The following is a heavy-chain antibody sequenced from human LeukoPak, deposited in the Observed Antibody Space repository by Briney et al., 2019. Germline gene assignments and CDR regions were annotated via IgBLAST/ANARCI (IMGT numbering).Heavy chain of an antibody. Sequence: LSGGSLRLSCAASGFTFSSYEMNWVRQAPGKGLEWVSYISTSGSPIYYRNSVKGRFTISRDNAKNSLYLQMNSLRAEDTALYYCARRGFYDTSGYLFDHWGQGTLVTVSS. CDR3: ARRGFYDTSGYLFDH. CDR2: ISTSGSPI. CDR1: GFTFSSYE. V-gene: IGHV3-48*03. D-gene: IGHD3-22*01. J-gene: IGHJ4*02.